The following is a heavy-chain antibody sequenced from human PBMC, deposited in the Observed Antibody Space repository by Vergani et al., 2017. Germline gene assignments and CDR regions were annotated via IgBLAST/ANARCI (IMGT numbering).Heavy chain of an antibody. CDR1: GGTFSSYT. CDR2: ISPILGIA. Sequence: QVQLVQSGAEVKKPGSSVKVSCKASGGTFSSYTISWVRQAPGQGLEWRGRISPILGIANYAQKFQGRVTITADKSTSTAYMELSSLRSEDTAVYYCARDKTAMAHYGMDVWGQGTTVTVSS. J-gene: IGHJ6*02. CDR3: ARDKTAMAHYGMDV. D-gene: IGHD5-18*01. V-gene: IGHV1-69*08.